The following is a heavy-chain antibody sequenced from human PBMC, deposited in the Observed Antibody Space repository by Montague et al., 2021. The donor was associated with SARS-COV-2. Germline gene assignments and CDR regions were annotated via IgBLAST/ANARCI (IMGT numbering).Heavy chain of an antibody. CDR2: XFWDDDK. D-gene: IGHD4-23*01. CDR1: GFSLSTSGDG. Sequence: PELVKPTQTPTLTCTVSGFSLSTSGDGVGWIRQPPGKALEWLALXFWDDDKRYSPSLKNRVTITKDTSKNQVVLRMTNMDPLDTATYYCAHKVKWELYYFDYWGQGTLVTVSS. V-gene: IGHV2-5*02. CDR3: AHKVKWELYYFDY. J-gene: IGHJ4*02.